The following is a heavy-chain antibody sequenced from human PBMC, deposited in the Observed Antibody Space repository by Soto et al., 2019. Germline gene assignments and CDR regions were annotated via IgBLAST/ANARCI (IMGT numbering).Heavy chain of an antibody. CDR3: ARDSISNLAAYYYGMDV. CDR1: GGTFSSYA. Sequence: QVQLVQSGAEVKKPGSSVKVSCKASGGTFSSYAISWVRQAPGQGLEWRGGIIPIFGTANYAQKFQGRVTITADKSTSTAYMELSSLRSEDTAVYYCARDSISNLAAYYYGMDVWGQGTTVTVSS. D-gene: IGHD3-9*01. J-gene: IGHJ6*02. V-gene: IGHV1-69*06. CDR2: IIPIFGTA.